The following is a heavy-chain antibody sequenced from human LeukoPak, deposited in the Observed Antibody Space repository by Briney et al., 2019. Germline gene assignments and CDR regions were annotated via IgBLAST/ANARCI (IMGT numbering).Heavy chain of an antibody. CDR2: IFYRGTS. V-gene: IGHV4-59*01. Sequence: SETLSLTCTVSGGSISNYYWSWFRQPPGKGLQWIGCIFYRGTSVYNPSLKSRVTISVDTSNNQVSLTLSSVTAADTAVYYCARKGGVAHPFDYWGPGTLVSVSS. CDR3: ARKGGVAHPFDY. D-gene: IGHD5-12*01. CDR1: GGSISNYY. J-gene: IGHJ4*02.